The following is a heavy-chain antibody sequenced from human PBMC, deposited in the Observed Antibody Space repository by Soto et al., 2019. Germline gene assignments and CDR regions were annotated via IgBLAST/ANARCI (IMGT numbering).Heavy chain of an antibody. J-gene: IGHJ5*02. CDR1: VDSISHGGFY. Sequence: QVQLQESGPGLVKPSQTLSLTCTVSVDSISHGGFYYSWIRQHPGQGLEWVGYIFHSGSTLSNPSLRSRVTLAADTSKTQLFLKLTAVTAADTAVYYWARGGIAGHWFDPWGQGTLVTVSA. D-gene: IGHD2-15*01. CDR3: ARGGIAGHWFDP. V-gene: IGHV4-31*03. CDR2: IFHSGST.